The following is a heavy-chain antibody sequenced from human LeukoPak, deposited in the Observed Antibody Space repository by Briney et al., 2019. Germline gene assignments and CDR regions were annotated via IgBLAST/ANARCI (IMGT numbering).Heavy chain of an antibody. D-gene: IGHD6-13*01. CDR2: ISYDGSND. V-gene: IGHV3-33*05. J-gene: IGHJ4*02. Sequence: GGSLRLSCAASGFTFSSYGIHWVRQAPEKGLEWVAGISYDGSNDYYGDSVKGRFTISRDNSKNTLYLQMNSLRVEDTAVYYCAETGSRWEFDNWGQGTLVTVSS. CDR1: GFTFSSYG. CDR3: AETGSRWEFDN.